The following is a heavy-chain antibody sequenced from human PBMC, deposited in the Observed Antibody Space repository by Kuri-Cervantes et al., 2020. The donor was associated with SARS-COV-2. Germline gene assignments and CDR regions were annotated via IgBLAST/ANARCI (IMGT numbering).Heavy chain of an antibody. CDR1: GFTFSSHW. CDR3: AGVGWGSPFDY. Sequence: GESLKISCAASGFTFSSHWMHWVRQAPGKGLVWVSHINSDGSSTAYADSVKGRFTISRDNAKNSLYLQMNSLRAEDTAVYYCAGVGWGSPFDYWGQGTLVTVSS. CDR2: INSDGSST. D-gene: IGHD7-27*01. J-gene: IGHJ4*02. V-gene: IGHV3-74*01.